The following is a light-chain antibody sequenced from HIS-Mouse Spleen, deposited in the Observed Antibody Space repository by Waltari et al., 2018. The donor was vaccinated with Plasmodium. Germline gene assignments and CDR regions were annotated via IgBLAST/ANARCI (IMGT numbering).Light chain of an antibody. CDR3: QQRSNWPRVLT. V-gene: IGKV3-11*01. CDR2: EAS. J-gene: IGKJ4*01. Sequence: EIVLTQSPATLSLSPGERATLSCRASQSVSSYLAWYQQKPGQAPRILIYEASSRDTGIPARFSGSGSGTDFTLTISSLEPEDFAVYYCQQRSNWPRVLTFGGGTKVEIK. CDR1: QSVSSY.